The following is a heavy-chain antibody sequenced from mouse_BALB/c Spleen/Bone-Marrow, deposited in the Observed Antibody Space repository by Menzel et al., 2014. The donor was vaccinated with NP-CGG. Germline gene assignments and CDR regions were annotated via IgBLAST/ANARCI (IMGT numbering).Heavy chain of an antibody. CDR2: IHPNSGNT. V-gene: IGHV1S130*01. CDR1: GYTFTSSW. J-gene: IGHJ2*01. CDR3: GGHRWYAWYFDY. D-gene: IGHD2-1*01. Sequence: QVQLQQPGPVLVRPGASVKLSCKASGYTFTSSWMHWVKQRPGQGLEWIGEIHPNSGNTNYNEKFKGKATLTVDTSSSRAYVEDSSLTAEDSAVYYCGGHRWYAWYFDYWGQGTPLTVSS.